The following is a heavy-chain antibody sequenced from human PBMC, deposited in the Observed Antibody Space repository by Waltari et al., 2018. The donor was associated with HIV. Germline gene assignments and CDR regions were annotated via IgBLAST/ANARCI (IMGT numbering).Heavy chain of an antibody. V-gene: IGHV5-51*01. CDR2: IYPGDSDT. CDR3: ARRGMAAAGTGAGAFDY. Sequence: EVQLVQSGAEVKKPGESLKISCKGSGYSFTNYWIGWVRQMPGKGLEWMGIIYPGDSDTRYTPSFQGQVTISAVKSISTAYLQLSSLKASDTAMYYCARRGMAAAGTGAGAFDYWGQGTLVTVSS. J-gene: IGHJ4*02. CDR1: GYSFTNYW. D-gene: IGHD6-13*01.